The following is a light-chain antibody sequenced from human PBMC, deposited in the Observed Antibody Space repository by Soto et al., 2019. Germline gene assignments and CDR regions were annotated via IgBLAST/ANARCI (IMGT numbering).Light chain of an antibody. V-gene: IGLV2-14*01. CDR3: NSYTTLSNRV. CDR1: SSDIGAYNY. J-gene: IGLJ1*01. Sequence: QSALTQPASVSGSPGQSITISCTGTSSDIGAYNYVSWYQQHPGKAPKLLTYEVTNRPSGVSDRFSGSKSGNTASLTISGLQAEDEANYYCNSYTTLSNRVFGTGTQLTVL. CDR2: EVT.